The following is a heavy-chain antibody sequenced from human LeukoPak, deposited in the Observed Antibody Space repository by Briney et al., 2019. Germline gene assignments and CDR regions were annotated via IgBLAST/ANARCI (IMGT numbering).Heavy chain of an antibody. CDR3: ARTAAGTLWTDDAFDI. CDR2: INHSGST. J-gene: IGHJ3*02. D-gene: IGHD6-13*01. V-gene: IGHV4-34*01. Sequence: SETLSLTCAVYGGSFSGYYWSWIRQPPGKGLEWIGEINHSGSTNYNPSLKSRVTISVDTSKNQFSLKLSSVTAADTAVYYCARTAAGTLWTDDAFDIWGQGIMVTVSS. CDR1: GGSFSGYY.